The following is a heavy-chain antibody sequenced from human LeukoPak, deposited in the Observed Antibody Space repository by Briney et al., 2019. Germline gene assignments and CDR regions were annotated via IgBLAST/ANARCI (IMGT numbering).Heavy chain of an antibody. V-gene: IGHV3-66*01. D-gene: IGHD2-15*01. CDR1: GFTVSNKY. Sequence: GSLRLSCAASGFTVSNKYMSWVRQASGGGLEWGSGIYSGGSTYYADSVKGRFSISRDKSKNTLYLQMNSLRAEDTALYYCAREMYCSGGSCYGDAFDIWGQGTMVTVSS. CDR2: IYSGGST. CDR3: AREMYCSGGSCYGDAFDI. J-gene: IGHJ3*02.